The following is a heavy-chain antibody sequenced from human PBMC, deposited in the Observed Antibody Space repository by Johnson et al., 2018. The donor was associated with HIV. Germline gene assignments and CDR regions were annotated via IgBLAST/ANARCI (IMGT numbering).Heavy chain of an antibody. D-gene: IGHD1-26*01. Sequence: VQLVESGGGVVQPGRSLRLSCAASGFTFSSYAMHWVRQAPGQGLEWVANINQDGSAKYYVDSVKGRFTISRDNAKNSLYLQINSVRAEDTAVYYCAREAGGSYPDAFDFWGQGTMATVSS. CDR1: GFTFSSYA. CDR3: AREAGGSYPDAFDF. CDR2: INQDGSAK. J-gene: IGHJ3*01. V-gene: IGHV3-7*01.